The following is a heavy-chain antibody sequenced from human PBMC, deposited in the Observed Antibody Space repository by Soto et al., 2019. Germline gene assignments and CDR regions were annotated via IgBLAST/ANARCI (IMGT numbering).Heavy chain of an antibody. CDR3: ARMAVAGPPDAFDI. CDR1: GFTFSSYE. J-gene: IGHJ3*02. V-gene: IGHV3-48*03. D-gene: IGHD6-19*01. Sequence: SLRLSCAASGFTFSSYEMNWVRQAPGKGLEWVSYISSSGSTIYYADSVKGRFTISRDNAKNSLYLQMNSLRAEDTAVYYCARMAVAGPPDAFDIWGQGTMVTVSS. CDR2: ISSSGSTI.